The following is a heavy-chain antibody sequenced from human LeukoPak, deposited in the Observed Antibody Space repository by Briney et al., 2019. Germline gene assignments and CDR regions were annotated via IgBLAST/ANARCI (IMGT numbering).Heavy chain of an antibody. CDR1: GFTFSTYA. Sequence: GGSLRLSCAASGFTFSTYAMGWVRQAPGKGLEWVSFISGSGTSTYYADSVKGRFTISRDNSKNTLYLQLTSLRVEDTAVYYCAKVATWTYFDSWGQGTLVTVSS. CDR3: AKVATWTYFDS. J-gene: IGHJ4*02. V-gene: IGHV3-23*01. D-gene: IGHD3/OR15-3a*01. CDR2: ISGSGTST.